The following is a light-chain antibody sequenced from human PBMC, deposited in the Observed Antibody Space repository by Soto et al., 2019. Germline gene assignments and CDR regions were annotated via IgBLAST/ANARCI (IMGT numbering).Light chain of an antibody. CDR1: QSVSNN. J-gene: IGKJ4*01. V-gene: IGKV3-15*01. Sequence: EIVMSQSPATLSVSPGERATLSCRASQSVSNNLAWYQQKPGQAPRLLIYAASTRATGIPARFSGSGSATEFTLTISSLQSEDFAVYYCQQYNNCPPLTFGGGTKVEIK. CDR3: QQYNNCPPLT. CDR2: AAS.